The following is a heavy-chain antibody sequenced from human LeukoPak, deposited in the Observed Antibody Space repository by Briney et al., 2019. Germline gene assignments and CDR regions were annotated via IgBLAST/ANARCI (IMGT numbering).Heavy chain of an antibody. CDR1: GYTFTSYG. CDR3: ARVGDSSGYYLSDWFDP. Sequence: ASVKVSCKASGYTFTSYGISWVRQAPGQGLEWMGWISAYNGNTNYAQKLQGRVTMTTDTSTSTAYMELRGLRSDDTAVYYCARVGDSSGYYLSDWFDPWGQGTLVTVSS. V-gene: IGHV1-18*01. D-gene: IGHD3-22*01. CDR2: ISAYNGNT. J-gene: IGHJ5*02.